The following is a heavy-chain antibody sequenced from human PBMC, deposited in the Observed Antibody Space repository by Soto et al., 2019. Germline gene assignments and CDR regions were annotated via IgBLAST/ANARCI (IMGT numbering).Heavy chain of an antibody. J-gene: IGHJ6*02. CDR1: GYIFTSYA. V-gene: IGHV1-3*01. D-gene: IGHD2-2*01. CDR2: INAGSGNT. CDR3: ARLFSTSYYGMDV. Sequence: ASVKVSCTASGYIFTSYAMHWVRQAPGQRLEWMGWINAGSGNTKYSQKFQGRVTITRDTSATTVYMELSSLRSEDTAVYYCARLFSTSYYGMDVWGQGSTVTVSS.